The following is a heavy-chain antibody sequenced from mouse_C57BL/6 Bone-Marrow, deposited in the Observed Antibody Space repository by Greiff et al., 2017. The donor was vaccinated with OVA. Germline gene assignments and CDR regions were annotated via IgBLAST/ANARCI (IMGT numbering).Heavy chain of an antibody. D-gene: IGHD1-1*01. Sequence: QVQLQQSGAELVRPGASVKLSCKASGYTFTDYYINWVKQRPGQGLEWIARIYPGSGNTYYNEKFKGKATLTAEKSSSTAYMQLSSLTSEDSAVYFCAQDKGYGSSYRWYFDVWGTGTTVTVSS. CDR1: GYTFTDYY. J-gene: IGHJ1*03. CDR2: IYPGSGNT. CDR3: AQDKGYGSSYRWYFDV. V-gene: IGHV1-76*01.